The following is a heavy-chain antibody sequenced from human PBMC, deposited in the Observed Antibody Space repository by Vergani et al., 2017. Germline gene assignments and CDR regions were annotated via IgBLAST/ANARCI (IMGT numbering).Heavy chain of an antibody. CDR3: ARDSRYCSSTSCYVRRDWFYP. CDR1: GYTFTSYY. V-gene: IGHV1-46*01. CDR2: INPSGGST. Sequence: QVQLVQSGAEVKKPGASVKVSCKASGYTFTSYYMHWVRQAPGQGLEWMGIINPSGGSTSYAQKFQGRVTMTRDTSTSTVYMEMSSLRSEDTAVYYCARDSRYCSSTSCYVRRDWFYPWGQGTLVTVSS. J-gene: IGHJ5*02. D-gene: IGHD2-2*01.